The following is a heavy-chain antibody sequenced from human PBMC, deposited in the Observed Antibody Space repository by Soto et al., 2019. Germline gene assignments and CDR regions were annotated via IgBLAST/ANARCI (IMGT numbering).Heavy chain of an antibody. CDR3: ARWGDIYCTNGVCLRDYYYFYYYMDV. Sequence: ASVEVSCKASGYTFTSYDINWVRQATGQGLEWMGWMNPNSGNTGYAQKFQGRVTMTRNTPISTAYMELSSLRSEDTAVYYCARWGDIYCTNGVCLRDYYYFYYYMDVWGKGTTVTVSS. CDR2: MNPNSGNT. D-gene: IGHD2-8*01. CDR1: GYTFTSYD. V-gene: IGHV1-8*01. J-gene: IGHJ6*03.